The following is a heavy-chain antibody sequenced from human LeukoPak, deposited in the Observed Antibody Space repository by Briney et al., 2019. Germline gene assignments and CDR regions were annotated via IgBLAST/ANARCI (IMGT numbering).Heavy chain of an antibody. CDR1: GGPFSGYY. V-gene: IGHV4-34*01. J-gene: IGHJ4*02. CDR2: INHSGCT. CDR3: ARGITLDGGSYRFDY. D-gene: IGHD1-26*01. Sequence: SEPLSLICAVWGGPFSGYYGSWMRQPPGKGLECIGEINHSGCTNYSPPRKSRVTISVDTSKNQFSLKLSSVTAADTAVYYCARGITLDGGSYRFDYWGQGTLVTVSS.